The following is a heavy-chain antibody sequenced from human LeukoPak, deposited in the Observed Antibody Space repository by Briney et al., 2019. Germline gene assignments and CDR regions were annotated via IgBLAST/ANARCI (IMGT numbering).Heavy chain of an antibody. CDR3: VRDPGVVTFYFDS. CDR2: INANSGTT. Sequence: HPGGSLRLSCAASGFAFSVYAMSWLRQPPGKGLEWVSTINANSGTTSYAASVRGRFTISRDNSKNTLYLQMDSLKDEDTAVYYCVRDPGVVTFYFDSWGQGTQVTVTS. D-gene: IGHD2-21*02. V-gene: IGHV3-23*01. J-gene: IGHJ4*02. CDR1: GFAFSVYA.